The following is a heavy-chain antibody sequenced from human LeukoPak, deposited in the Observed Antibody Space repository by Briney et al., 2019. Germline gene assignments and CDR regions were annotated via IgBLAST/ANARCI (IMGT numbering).Heavy chain of an antibody. D-gene: IGHD2-2*01. CDR2: IYYSGST. J-gene: IGHJ4*02. Sequence: SETLSLTCTVSGGSISSSSYYWGWIRQPPGKGLEWIGSIYYSGSTYYNPSLKSRVTISVDTSKNQFSLKLSSVTAADTAVFYCARGGGYCNSVSCYFDYWGQGTLVTASS. CDR1: GGSISSSSYY. V-gene: IGHV4-39*07. CDR3: ARGGGYCNSVSCYFDY.